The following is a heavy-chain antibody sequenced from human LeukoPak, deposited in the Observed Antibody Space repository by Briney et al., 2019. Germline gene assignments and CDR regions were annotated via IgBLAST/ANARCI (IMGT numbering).Heavy chain of an antibody. CDR3: ARDSPEGYDSSGYHSQGDY. Sequence: ASVKVSCKASGYTFTSYYMHWVRQAPGQGLEWMGIINPSGGSTSYAQKFQGRVTMTRDTSTSTVYMELSSLRSEDTAVYYCARDSPEGYDSSGYHSQGDYWGQGTLVTVSS. V-gene: IGHV1-46*01. J-gene: IGHJ4*02. D-gene: IGHD3-22*01. CDR1: GYTFTSYY. CDR2: INPSGGST.